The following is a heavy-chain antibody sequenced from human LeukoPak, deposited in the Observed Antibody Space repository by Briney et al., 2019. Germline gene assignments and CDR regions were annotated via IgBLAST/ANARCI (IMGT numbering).Heavy chain of an antibody. CDR3: AREYYYYDSSGYYYPLDY. V-gene: IGHV3-21*01. D-gene: IGHD3-22*01. J-gene: IGHJ4*02. CDR1: GFTFSSYS. Sequence: PGGSLRLSCAASGFTFSSYSMNWVRQAPGKGLEWVSSISSSSSYIYYADSVKGRFTISRDNAKNSLYLQMNSLRPEDTAVYYCAREYYYYDSSGYYYPLDYWGQGTLVTVSS. CDR2: ISSSSSYI.